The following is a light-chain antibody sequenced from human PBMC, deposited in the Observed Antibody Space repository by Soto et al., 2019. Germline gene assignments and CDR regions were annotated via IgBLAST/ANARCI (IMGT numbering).Light chain of an antibody. CDR3: QQYGSSPKT. V-gene: IGKV3-20*01. CDR2: GAS. J-gene: IGKJ1*01. CDR1: QSVSSSY. Sequence: EIVLTQSPGTLSLSPGERATLSCRASQSVSSSYLAWYQQKPGQAPRLLIYGASSRATGIPDRFSGSGSGTDFSLTISRLEPEGLAVYYCQQYGSSPKTFGQRTKLEI.